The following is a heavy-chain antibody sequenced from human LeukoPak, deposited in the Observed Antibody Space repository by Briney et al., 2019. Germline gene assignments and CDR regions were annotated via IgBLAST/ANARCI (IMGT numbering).Heavy chain of an antibody. CDR1: GFTFSSYW. CDR2: INTDGKTT. CDR3: ARDITLTRGGRSDY. J-gene: IGHJ4*02. Sequence: GGSLRLSCAASGFTFSSYWMYWVRQAPGKGLVWVSRINTDGKTTNYADSVKGRFTIPRDNAKNTLYLQMNSLRAEDTAVYYCARDITLTRGGRSDYWGQGTLVTVSA. D-gene: IGHD3-10*01. V-gene: IGHV3-74*01.